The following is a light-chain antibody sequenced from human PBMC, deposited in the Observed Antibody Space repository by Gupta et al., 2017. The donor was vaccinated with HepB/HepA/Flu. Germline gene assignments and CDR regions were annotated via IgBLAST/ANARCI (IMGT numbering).Light chain of an antibody. Sequence: QSALTRPASVAGSPGQSITISCTETRSDVGSYNLVSWYQQHPDKAPKLMIDEVSKRPAGVANRFSASKSGNTASITISGHTAEDAADYDCCSNAGSNNVVFGGGTKLTVL. CDR1: RSDVGSYNL. CDR2: EVS. CDR3: CSNAGSNNVV. J-gene: IGLJ2*01. V-gene: IGLV2-23*02.